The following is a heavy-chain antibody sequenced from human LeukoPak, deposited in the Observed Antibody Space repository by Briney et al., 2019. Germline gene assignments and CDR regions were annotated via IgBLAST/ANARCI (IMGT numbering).Heavy chain of an antibody. Sequence: ASVKVSCKASGYTFISYYMHWVRQAPGQGLEWMGIINPSGDTTTYAQKFQGRVTVTRDMSTSTVYMELSSLTVEDTAVYFCARGRAGSSSSWYVHWGQGTLVTVPS. J-gene: IGHJ5*02. D-gene: IGHD6-13*01. V-gene: IGHV1-46*01. CDR1: GYTFISYY. CDR3: ARGRAGSSSSWYVH. CDR2: INPSGDTT.